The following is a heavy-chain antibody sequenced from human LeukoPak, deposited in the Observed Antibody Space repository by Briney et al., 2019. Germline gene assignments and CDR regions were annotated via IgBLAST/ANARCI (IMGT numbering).Heavy chain of an antibody. CDR1: GVSITKYL. D-gene: IGHD3-10*01. Sequence: PSGTLSLTCDVSGVSITKYLWNWIRQSPGKGLEWIGYLDVTGKKKYASFFESRVTISGDISKNQFSLRLTSLTAADTAVYFCARSKFGFGATNFDTWGQGTLASVSS. V-gene: IGHV4-59*01. J-gene: IGHJ5*02. CDR3: ARSKFGFGATNFDT. CDR2: LDVTGKK.